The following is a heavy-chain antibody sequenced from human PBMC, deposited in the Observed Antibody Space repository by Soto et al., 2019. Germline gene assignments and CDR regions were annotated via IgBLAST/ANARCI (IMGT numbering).Heavy chain of an antibody. CDR3: ARHGSHGIGYYYQTLFDY. CDR2: FYYSGST. D-gene: IGHD3-22*01. V-gene: IGHV4-39*01. CDR1: AGSFSSGTYY. Sequence: TSETLSLTCAVSAGSFSSGTYYWGWIRQPPGKGLEWIGSFYYSGSTYYNPSLKSRVTIFVDTSKNRFSLKLSSVTAADTAVYYCARHGSHGIGYYYQTLFDYWGQGTLVTVSS. J-gene: IGHJ4*02.